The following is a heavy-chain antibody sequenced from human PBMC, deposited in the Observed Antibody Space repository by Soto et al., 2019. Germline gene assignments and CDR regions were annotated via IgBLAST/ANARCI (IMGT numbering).Heavy chain of an antibody. J-gene: IGHJ4*02. V-gene: IGHV1-46*01. CDR2: INPRGAST. CDR3: ARETEVCTSTNCHFDY. D-gene: IGHD2-2*01. CDR1: GYTFISNY. Sequence: ASVKVSFKASGYTFISNYVYWVRQAPGQGLEWMGIINPRGASTSYAQKFQGRVTMTSDTSTSTVHMDMSSLTSDDTAVYYCARETEVCTSTNCHFDYWGQGAPVTVSS.